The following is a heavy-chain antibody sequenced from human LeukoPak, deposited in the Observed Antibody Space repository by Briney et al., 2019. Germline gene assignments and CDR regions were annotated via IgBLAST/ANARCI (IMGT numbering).Heavy chain of an antibody. J-gene: IGHJ4*02. Sequence: GASVKVSCKASGYTFKIYGMNWVRQAPGQGLEWMGWINTNTGNPTYAQGFTGRFVSSLDTSVSTAYLQISSLKVEDTAVYYCVRVWGNYSFDYWGQGTLVTVSS. CDR1: GYTFKIYG. CDR3: VRVWGNYSFDY. CDR2: INTNTGNP. V-gene: IGHV7-4-1*02. D-gene: IGHD3-16*01.